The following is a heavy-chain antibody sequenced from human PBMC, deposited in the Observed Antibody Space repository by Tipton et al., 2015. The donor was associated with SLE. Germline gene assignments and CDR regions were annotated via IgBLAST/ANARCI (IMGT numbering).Heavy chain of an antibody. J-gene: IGHJ6*02. CDR1: GYTFTSYY. Sequence: QVQLVQSGAEVKKPGASVKVSCKASGYTFTSYYMHWVRQAPGQGLEWMGIINPSGGSTSYAQKFQGRVTMTRDTSTSTVYMELRSLRSNDTAVYYCARVPGIGYCSSTSCPEYGMDVWGQGTTVTVSS. D-gene: IGHD2-2*01. CDR2: INPSGGST. V-gene: IGHV1-46*01. CDR3: ARVPGIGYCSSTSCPEYGMDV.